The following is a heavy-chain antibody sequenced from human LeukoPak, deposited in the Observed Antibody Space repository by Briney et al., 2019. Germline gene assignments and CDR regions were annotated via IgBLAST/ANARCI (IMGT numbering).Heavy chain of an antibody. CDR3: ARDTYYYGSGSYGLEY. CDR1: GGSISNYF. J-gene: IGHJ4*02. V-gene: IGHV4-4*07. D-gene: IGHD3-10*01. CDR2: IYSTGRS. Sequence: PSETLSLTCTVSGGSISNYFWSWVRQPAGKGLEWIGRIYSTGRSDYNPSLKSRITMSVDTSKNQFSLKLSSVTAADTAVYYCARDTYYYGSGSYGLEYWGQGTLVTVSS.